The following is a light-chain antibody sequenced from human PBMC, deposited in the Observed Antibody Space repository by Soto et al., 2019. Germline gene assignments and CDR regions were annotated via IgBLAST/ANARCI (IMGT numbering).Light chain of an antibody. CDR1: QSIVYTSNNKNY. V-gene: IGKV4-1*01. CDR3: KQYFHTPYT. Sequence: DIVITQSPDSLAVSLGERATINCKSSQSIVYTSNNKNYLAGYQQKPGQPPNLIIYWASTRESGVPDSFSGSGSSADFLLTISRMQDEDVAVYYWKQYFHTPYTFGQGPKLEIK. J-gene: IGKJ2*01. CDR2: WAS.